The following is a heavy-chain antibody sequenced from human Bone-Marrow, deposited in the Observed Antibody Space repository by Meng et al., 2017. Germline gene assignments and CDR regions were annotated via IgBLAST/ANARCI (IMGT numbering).Heavy chain of an antibody. Sequence: SCAVYGGSFSGYYWSWIRQPPGKGLEWIGEINHSGSTNYNPSLKSRVTISVDTSKNQFSLKLSSVTAADTAVYYCARLTRGYYGSGSYAYYFDYWGQGTLVTVSS. D-gene: IGHD3-10*01. CDR2: INHSGST. CDR3: ARLTRGYYGSGSYAYYFDY. CDR1: GGSFSGYY. V-gene: IGHV4-34*01. J-gene: IGHJ4*02.